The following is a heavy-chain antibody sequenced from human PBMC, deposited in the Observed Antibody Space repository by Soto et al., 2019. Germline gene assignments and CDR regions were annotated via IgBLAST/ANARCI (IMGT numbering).Heavy chain of an antibody. J-gene: IGHJ5*02. V-gene: IGHV4-61*01. Sequence: QVHLQESGPGLVKPSETLSLTCTVSGGSVSSNSYCWSWIRQPPEKGLELIGYVYYSGSTNYNPSLKSRVTISVDTSKNQFSLKLSSVTAADTAVYYCARWSAARYNWFDPWGQGMLVSVSS. CDR3: ARWSAARYNWFDP. CDR2: VYYSGST. CDR1: GGSVSSNSYC. D-gene: IGHD6-6*01.